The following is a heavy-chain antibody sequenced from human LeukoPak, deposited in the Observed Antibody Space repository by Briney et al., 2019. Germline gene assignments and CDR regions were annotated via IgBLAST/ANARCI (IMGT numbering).Heavy chain of an antibody. CDR3: TTPESQTYYYGSGSPGY. CDR2: IKSKTDGGTT. J-gene: IGHJ4*02. CDR1: GFTFSNAW. D-gene: IGHD3-10*01. Sequence: PGRSLRLSCAASGFTFSNAWMSWVRQAPGKGLEWVGRIKSKTDGGTTDYAAPVKGRFTISRDDSKNTLYLQMNSLKTEDTAVYYCTTPESQTYYYGSGSPGYWGQGTLVTVSS. V-gene: IGHV3-15*01.